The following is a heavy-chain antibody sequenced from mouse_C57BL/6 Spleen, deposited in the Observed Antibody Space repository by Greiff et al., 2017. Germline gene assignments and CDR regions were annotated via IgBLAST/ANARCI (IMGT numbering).Heavy chain of an antibody. CDR2: ISYDGSN. CDR1: GYSITSGYY. J-gene: IGHJ3*01. CDR3: ARAQSNYNRPWFAY. V-gene: IGHV3-6*01. D-gene: IGHD2-5*01. Sequence: EVKLVESGPGLVKPSQSLSLTCSVTGYSITSGYYWNWIRQFPGNKLEWMGYISYDGSNNYNPSLKNRISITRDTSKNQFFLKLNSVTTEDTATYYCARAQSNYNRPWFAYWGQGTLVTVSA.